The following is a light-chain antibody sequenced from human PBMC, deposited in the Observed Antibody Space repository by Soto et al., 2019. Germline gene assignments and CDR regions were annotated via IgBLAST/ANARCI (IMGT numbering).Light chain of an antibody. CDR2: DAS. Sequence: EIGLKQSPATVSLSPRERATLSCRASQTVTTYLAWYQQKPGQAPRLLIYDASNRATGIPARFSGSGSGTDFSLTISSLQPEDFAVYYCQQRSNLIQTFCQVGKVDIK. J-gene: IGKJ1*01. V-gene: IGKV3-11*01. CDR3: QQRSNLIQT. CDR1: QTVTTY.